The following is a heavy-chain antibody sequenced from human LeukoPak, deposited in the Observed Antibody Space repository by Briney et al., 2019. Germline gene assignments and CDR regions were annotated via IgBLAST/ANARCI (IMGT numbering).Heavy chain of an antibody. V-gene: IGHV3-23*01. J-gene: IGHJ6*02. CDR2: ISGSGGST. Sequence: AGGSLRLSCAASGFTFSSYAMSWVRQAPGKGLEWVSAISGSGGSTYYADSVKGRFTISRDNSKNTLYLQMNSLRAEDTAVYYCAKDPGFGELLFRYYYYGMDVWGQGTTVTVYS. D-gene: IGHD3-10*01. CDR3: AKDPGFGELLFRYYYYGMDV. CDR1: GFTFSSYA.